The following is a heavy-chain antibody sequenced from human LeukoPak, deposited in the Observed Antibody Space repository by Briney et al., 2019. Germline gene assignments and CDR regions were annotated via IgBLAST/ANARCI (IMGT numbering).Heavy chain of an antibody. CDR1: GFTFSSYE. CDR2: ISSSGSTI. Sequence: GGSLRLSCAASGFTFSSYEMNWVRQAPGKGLEWVSYISSSGSTIYYADSVKGRFTISRDNAKNPLYLQMNSLRAEDTAVYYCVRESWSYYPYYYYYMDVWGKGTTVTISS. CDR3: VRESWSYYPYYYYYMDV. J-gene: IGHJ6*03. V-gene: IGHV3-48*03. D-gene: IGHD3-10*01.